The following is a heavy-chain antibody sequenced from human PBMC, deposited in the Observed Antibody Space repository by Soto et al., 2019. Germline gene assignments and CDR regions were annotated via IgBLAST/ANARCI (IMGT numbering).Heavy chain of an antibody. J-gene: IGHJ4*02. D-gene: IGHD3-22*01. Sequence: QVQLVESGGGVVQPGRSLRLSCAASGFTFSSYGMHWVRQAPGKGLEWVAVMWYDGSNKYYADSVKGRFTISRDNSKNTLYLQMNSLRAEDTAVYYCARDRRDSSGYHDYWGQGTLVTVSS. CDR1: GFTFSSYG. CDR3: ARDRRDSSGYHDY. CDR2: MWYDGSNK. V-gene: IGHV3-33*01.